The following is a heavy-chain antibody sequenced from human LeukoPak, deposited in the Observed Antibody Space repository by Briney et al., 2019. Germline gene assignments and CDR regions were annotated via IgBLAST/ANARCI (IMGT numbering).Heavy chain of an antibody. CDR3: ARDYPPPPVAGPCYFDY. CDR1: GFTFSTYW. J-gene: IGHJ4*02. D-gene: IGHD6-19*01. CDR2: INQDGSEK. Sequence: GWTLRLSCVASGFTFSTYWMSWVRQAPGKGLEWVANINQDGSEKYYVDSVKGRFTISRDNAKNSLYLHMNSLRAEDTAVYYCARDYPPPPVAGPCYFDYWGQGTLVTVSS. V-gene: IGHV3-7*05.